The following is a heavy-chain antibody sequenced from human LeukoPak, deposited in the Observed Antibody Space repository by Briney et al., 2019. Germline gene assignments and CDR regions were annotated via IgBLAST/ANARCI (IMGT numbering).Heavy chain of an antibody. CDR2: ISGSDGYT. Sequence: GGSLRLSCAASGFTFSSYAMSWVRQAPGKGLEWVSGISGSDGYTFYADSVKGRFTISRDNSKNTLDLQMNSLRAEDTAVYYCAKTRGYSSSWYDCWGQGIMVTVSS. V-gene: IGHV3-23*01. J-gene: IGHJ4*02. D-gene: IGHD6-13*01. CDR3: AKTRGYSSSWYDC. CDR1: GFTFSSYA.